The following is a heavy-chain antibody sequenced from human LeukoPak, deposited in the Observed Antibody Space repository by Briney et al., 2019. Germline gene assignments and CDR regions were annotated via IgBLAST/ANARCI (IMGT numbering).Heavy chain of an antibody. V-gene: IGHV3-30*18. J-gene: IGHJ4*02. CDR2: ISYDGSNK. Sequence: PGGSLRLSCAASGFTFSSYGMHWVRQAPGKGLEWVAVISYDGSNKYYADSVKGRFTISRDNSKNTLYLQMNSLRAEDTAVYYCAKGGPYYYDSSGYLPRYWGQGILVTVSS. CDR3: AKGGPYYYDSSGYLPRY. D-gene: IGHD3-22*01. CDR1: GFTFSSYG.